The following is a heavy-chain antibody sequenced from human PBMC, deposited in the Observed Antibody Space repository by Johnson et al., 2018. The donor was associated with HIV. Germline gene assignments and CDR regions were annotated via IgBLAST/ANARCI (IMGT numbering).Heavy chain of an antibody. Sequence: VQLVESGGGVIRPGGSLRPSCAASGFTFDGYGMSWVRQAPGKGLEWVSGINWNGDSTGYADSVKGRFTISRDNANNSLYLQMNSLRAEDTAVYYCATSHGSHGAFDIWGQGTMVTVSP. D-gene: IGHD1-26*01. CDR2: INWNGDST. J-gene: IGHJ3*02. CDR1: GFTFDGYG. CDR3: ATSHGSHGAFDI. V-gene: IGHV3-20*04.